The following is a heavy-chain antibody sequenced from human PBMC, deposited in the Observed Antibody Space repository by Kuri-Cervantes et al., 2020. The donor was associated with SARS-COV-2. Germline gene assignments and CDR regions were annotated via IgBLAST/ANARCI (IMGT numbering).Heavy chain of an antibody. CDR1: GFTFSSYA. V-gene: IGHV3-30-3*01. J-gene: IGHJ4*02. Sequence: GESLKISCAASGFTFSSYAMHWVRQAPGKGLEWVAVISYDGSSKYYADSVKGRFTISRDNSKNTLYLQMNSLRAEDTAVYYCARQGGRAIYFDYWGQGTLVTVSS. CDR2: ISYDGSSK. CDR3: ARQGGRAIYFDY. D-gene: IGHD6-25*01.